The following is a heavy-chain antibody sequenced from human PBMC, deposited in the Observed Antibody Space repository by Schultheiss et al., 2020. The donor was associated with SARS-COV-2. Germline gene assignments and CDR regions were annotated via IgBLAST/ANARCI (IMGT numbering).Heavy chain of an antibody. J-gene: IGHJ6*02. V-gene: IGHV4-59*08. CDR3: ARDYGDYSDDYYYGMDV. Sequence: GSLRLSCTVSGGSISSYYWGWIRQPPGKGLEWIGYIYYSGSTYYNPSLKSRVTISVDTSKNQFSLKLSSVTAADTAVYYCARDYGDYSDDYYYGMDVWGQGTTVTVSS. CDR1: GGSISSYY. D-gene: IGHD4-17*01. CDR2: IYYSGST.